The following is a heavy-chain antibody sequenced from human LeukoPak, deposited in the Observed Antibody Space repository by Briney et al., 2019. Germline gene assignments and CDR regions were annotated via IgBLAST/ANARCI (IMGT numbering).Heavy chain of an antibody. V-gene: IGHV3-30*18. J-gene: IGHJ5*02. CDR3: AKDAVFDP. CDR2: ISYDGSNK. CDR1: GFTFSSYG. Sequence: PGRSLRLSCAASGFTFSSYGMHWVRQAPGKGLEWVAVISYDGSNKYYADSVKGRFTISRDNSKNTLYLQMNSLRAEDTAVYYCAKDAVFDPWGQGTLVTVSS.